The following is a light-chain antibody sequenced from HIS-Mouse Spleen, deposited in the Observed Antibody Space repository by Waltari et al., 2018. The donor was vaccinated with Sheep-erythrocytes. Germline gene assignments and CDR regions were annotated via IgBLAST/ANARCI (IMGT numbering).Light chain of an antibody. CDR1: SSNIGAGYD. Sequence: QSVLTQPPSVSGSPGQRVTISCTGSSSNIGAGYDLHWSQQLPGTAPKLLIYGNSNRPSGVPDRFSGSKSGTSASLAITGLQAEDEADYYCQSYDSSLSGYVVFGGGTKLTVL. J-gene: IGLJ2*01. CDR3: QSYDSSLSGYVV. CDR2: GNS. V-gene: IGLV1-40*01.